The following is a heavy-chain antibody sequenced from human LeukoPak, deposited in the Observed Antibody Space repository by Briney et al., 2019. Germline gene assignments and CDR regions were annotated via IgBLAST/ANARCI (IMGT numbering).Heavy chain of an antibody. CDR1: GGSFSGYY. J-gene: IGHJ4*02. V-gene: IGHV4-34*01. D-gene: IGHD3-22*01. CDR3: ARQNGYDSSGYRDY. Sequence: SETLSLTCAVSGGSFSGYYWTWIRQPPGKGLEWIGEINHSGSANYNPSLKSRVTISLDTSKNQFSLKLSSVTAADTAVYYCARQNGYDSSGYRDYWGQGTLVTVSS. CDR2: INHSGSA.